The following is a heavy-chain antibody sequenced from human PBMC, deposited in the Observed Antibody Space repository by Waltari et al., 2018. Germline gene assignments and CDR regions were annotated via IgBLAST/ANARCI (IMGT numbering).Heavy chain of an antibody. V-gene: IGHV3-23*01. CDR2: FARSCGNV. CDR1: GFPFSSEA. CDR3: AKEGQLGYFVE. Sequence: EVQLLQSGGGLIQPGGSLRLPCATSGFPFSSEAMNWVRQAPGKGLGWVCVFARSCGNVYAGSVKGRFTISRDISTSTLYLQMNNLRAEDTAIYYCAKEGQLGYFVEWGQGTLVTVSS. D-gene: IGHD3-9*01. J-gene: IGHJ4*02.